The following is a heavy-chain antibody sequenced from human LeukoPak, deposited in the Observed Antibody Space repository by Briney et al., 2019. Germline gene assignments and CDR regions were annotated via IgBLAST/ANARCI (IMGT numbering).Heavy chain of an antibody. D-gene: IGHD2/OR15-2a*01. CDR3: ARGESGAPNWYFDL. Sequence: ASVKVPCKASGGTFSSYAISWVRQAPGQGLEWMGGIIPIFGTANYAQKFQGRVTITADESTSTAYMELSSLRSEDTAVYYCARGESGAPNWYFDLWGRGTLVTASS. J-gene: IGHJ2*01. CDR2: IIPIFGTA. V-gene: IGHV1-69*13. CDR1: GGTFSSYA.